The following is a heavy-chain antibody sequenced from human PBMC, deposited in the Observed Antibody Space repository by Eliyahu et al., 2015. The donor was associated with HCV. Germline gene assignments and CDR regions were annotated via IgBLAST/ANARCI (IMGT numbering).Heavy chain of an antibody. CDR2: IDPDTGGT. J-gene: IGHJ3*02. CDR1: GYTFXGSGYF. Sequence: QVQLVQSGAEVKKPGASVMLSCKASGYTFXGSGYFVHWVRQAPGQGLEWMGWIDPDTGGTKVAEKFQGRVTLTRDTSVNIAYMELSRSRSDDTAVYYCARHPARGVPRAFDIWGQGTLVTVFS. V-gene: IGHV1-2*02. CDR3: ARHPARGVPRAFDI. D-gene: IGHD3-16*01.